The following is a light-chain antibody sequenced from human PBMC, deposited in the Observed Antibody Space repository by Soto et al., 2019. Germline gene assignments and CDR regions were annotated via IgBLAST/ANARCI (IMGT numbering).Light chain of an antibody. V-gene: IGKV1-9*01. CDR2: AAP. J-gene: IGKJ4*01. Sequence: DIQLTQSPSFLSASVGDRVTITRRASQGISSYLAWYQQRAGKAPKFLMYAAPTLQSGVPSRFSGSGSGTEFALTISSLQPEDFATYYCQQLKNYPLTFGGGTKLEI. CDR3: QQLKNYPLT. CDR1: QGISSY.